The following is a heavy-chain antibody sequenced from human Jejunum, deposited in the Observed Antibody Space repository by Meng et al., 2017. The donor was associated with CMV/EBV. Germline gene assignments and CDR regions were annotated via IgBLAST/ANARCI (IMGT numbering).Heavy chain of an antibody. CDR1: GFTFTLYS. V-gene: IGHV3-21*01. CDR2: ISSSSIYI. Sequence: AASGFTFTLYSMNLVRQAPGKGLEWFSSISSSSIYIYYAASVKGRFTISRDNANNSLYLQMNSLRAEDTAVYYCARAGGIYDSPDVWGQGTTVTVSS. J-gene: IGHJ6*02. CDR3: ARAGGIYDSPDV. D-gene: IGHD3-3*01.